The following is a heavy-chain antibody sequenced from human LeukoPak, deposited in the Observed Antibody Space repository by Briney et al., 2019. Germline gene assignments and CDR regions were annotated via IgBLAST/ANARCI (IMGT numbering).Heavy chain of an antibody. CDR2: ISYDGSNK. V-gene: IGHV3-30-3*01. D-gene: IGHD5-18*01. CDR3: ARAEGAWIQRTRGGNRNNWFDP. J-gene: IGHJ5*02. Sequence: PGRSLRLSCAASGFTFSSYAMHWVRQAPGKGVEWVAVISYDGSNKYYADSVKGRFTISRDNSKNTLYLQMNSLRAEDTAVYYCARAEGAWIQRTRGGNRNNWFDPWGQGTLVTVSS. CDR1: GFTFSSYA.